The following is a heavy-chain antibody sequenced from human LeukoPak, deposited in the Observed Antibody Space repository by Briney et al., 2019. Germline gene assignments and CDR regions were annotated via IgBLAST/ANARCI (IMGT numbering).Heavy chain of an antibody. CDR2: IWYDGSNY. V-gene: IGHV3-33*01. CDR3: TRDITLTRGGRSDY. CDR1: GFTFSSYV. D-gene: IGHD3-10*01. Sequence: GGSLRLSCAASGFTFSSYVIHCVRQAPGKGLEWVAGIWYDGSNYYYADSVKGRFTISRDNAKNTLYLQMNSLRAEDTAVYYCTRDITLTRGGRSDYWGQGTLVTVSA. J-gene: IGHJ4*02.